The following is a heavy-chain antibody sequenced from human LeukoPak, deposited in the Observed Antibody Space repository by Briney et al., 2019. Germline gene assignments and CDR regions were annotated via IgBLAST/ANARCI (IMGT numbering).Heavy chain of an antibody. CDR3: ARSLQQQPFDY. Sequence: SGGSLRLSCAASGFTVSSNYMSWVRQAPGKGLEWVSVIYSGGSTYYADSVKGRFTISRDNSKNTLYLQMNSLRAEDTAVYYCARSLQQQPFDYWGQGTLVTVSS. CDR2: IYSGGST. V-gene: IGHV3-66*01. J-gene: IGHJ4*02. CDR1: GFTVSSNY. D-gene: IGHD6-13*01.